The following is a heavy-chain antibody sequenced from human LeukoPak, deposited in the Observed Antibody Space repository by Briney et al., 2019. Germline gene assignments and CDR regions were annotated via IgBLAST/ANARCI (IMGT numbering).Heavy chain of an antibody. Sequence: SETLSLTCTVSGYSISSGYYWGWIRQPPGKGLEWIGSIYHSGNTYYNPSLKSRVTISVDTSKNQFSLKLSSVTAADTAVYYCARETAYYDFWSGGTYNWFDPWGQGTLVTVSS. D-gene: IGHD3-3*01. CDR3: ARETAYYDFWSGGTYNWFDP. J-gene: IGHJ5*02. CDR1: GYSISSGYY. CDR2: IYHSGNT. V-gene: IGHV4-38-2*02.